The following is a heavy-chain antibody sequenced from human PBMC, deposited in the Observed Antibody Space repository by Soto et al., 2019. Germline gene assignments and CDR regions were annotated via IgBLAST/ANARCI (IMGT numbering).Heavy chain of an antibody. J-gene: IGHJ4*02. Sequence: QVQLVQSGAEVKKPGASVKVSCKASGYTFTSYGISWVRQAPGQGLEWMGWISAYNGHTNYAQTLQGRVTMTTDTSTSTAYMELRSLRSDDTAVYYCAGDRAYCTNGVCPNYADFWGQGTLVTVFS. CDR1: GYTFTSYG. V-gene: IGHV1-18*01. CDR2: ISAYNGHT. D-gene: IGHD2-8*01. CDR3: AGDRAYCTNGVCPNYADF.